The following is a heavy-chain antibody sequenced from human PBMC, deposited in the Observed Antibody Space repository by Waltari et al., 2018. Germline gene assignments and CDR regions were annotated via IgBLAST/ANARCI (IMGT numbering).Heavy chain of an antibody. V-gene: IGHV1-24*01. J-gene: IGHJ6*02. CDR2: LDPEDGET. Sequence: QVQLVQSGAEVKKPGASVKVSCKVSGYTLTELSMHWVRQAPGKGLEWMGGLDPEDGETNYAQKFQGRVTMTRDTSISTAYMELSRLRSDDTAVYYCARAGPTNWGAPAEGMDVWGQGTTVTVSS. D-gene: IGHD7-27*01. CDR3: ARAGPTNWGAPAEGMDV. CDR1: GYTLTELS.